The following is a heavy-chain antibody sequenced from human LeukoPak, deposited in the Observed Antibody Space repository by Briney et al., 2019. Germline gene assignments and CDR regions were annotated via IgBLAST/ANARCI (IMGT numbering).Heavy chain of an antibody. D-gene: IGHD6-25*01. CDR3: AKSSGGGGHDS. CDR2: VYHSGT. V-gene: IGHV4-38-2*02. CDR1: GYSIGSGHY. Sequence: PSETLSLTCTVSGYSIGSGHYWAWIRQPPGKGREWIGCVYHSGTYYKSSLTSRVTISMDTSKNQFSLKLTSVTAADSAFYYCAKSSGGGGHDSWGQGTLVTVSS. J-gene: IGHJ5*01.